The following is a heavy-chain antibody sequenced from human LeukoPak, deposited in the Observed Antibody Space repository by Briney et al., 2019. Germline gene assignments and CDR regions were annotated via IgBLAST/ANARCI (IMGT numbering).Heavy chain of an antibody. CDR2: IYYSGST. V-gene: IGHV4-61*01. CDR1: GGSVSSGNYY. Sequence: SETLSLTCTVSGGSVSSGNYYWSWIRQPPGKGLEWIGYIYYSGSTNYNPSLKSRVTISVDTSKNQFSLKLSSVTAADTAVYYCARVTYDILTGYYGAFDIWGQGTMVTVSS. D-gene: IGHD3-9*01. J-gene: IGHJ3*02. CDR3: ARVTYDILTGYYGAFDI.